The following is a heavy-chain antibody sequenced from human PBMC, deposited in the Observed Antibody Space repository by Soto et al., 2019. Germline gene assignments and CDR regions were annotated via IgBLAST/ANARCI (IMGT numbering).Heavy chain of an antibody. CDR3: ARDYAHSYGFITHGPDYMEV. D-gene: IGHD5-18*01. CDR2: IIPILGIA. Sequence: GASVKVSCKASGGTFSSYTISWVRQAPGQGLEWMGRIIPILGIANYAQKFQGRVTITADKSTSTAYMELSSLRSEDTAVYYCARDYAHSYGFITHGPDYMEVWGKGTTVTVSS. J-gene: IGHJ6*03. CDR1: GGTFSSYT. V-gene: IGHV1-69*04.